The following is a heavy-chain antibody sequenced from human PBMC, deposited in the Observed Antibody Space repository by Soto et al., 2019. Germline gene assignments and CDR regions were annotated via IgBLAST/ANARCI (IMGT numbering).Heavy chain of an antibody. Sequence: QLQLQESGPGLVKPSETLSLTCTVSGGSISSSSYYWGWIRQPPGKGLEWIGSIYYSGSTYYNSSLKSRVTIALHPSTHPFALKLSSVTAADTAVYYCARPGSNSGSYSEYFQHWGQGTLVTVSS. CDR2: IYYSGST. V-gene: IGHV4-39*01. J-gene: IGHJ1*01. CDR3: ARPGSNSGSYSEYFQH. CDR1: GGSISSSSYY. D-gene: IGHD1-26*01.